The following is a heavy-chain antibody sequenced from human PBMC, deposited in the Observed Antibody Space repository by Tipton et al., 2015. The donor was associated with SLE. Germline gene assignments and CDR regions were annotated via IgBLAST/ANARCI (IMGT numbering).Heavy chain of an antibody. J-gene: IGHJ3*02. V-gene: IGHV3-13*01. D-gene: IGHD3-10*01. Sequence: SLRLSCAASGFTFSSYDMHWVRQATGKGLEWVSAIGTAGDTYYPGSVKGRFTISRENAKNSLYLQMNSLRAGDTAVYYCARWGTGRAFDIWGRGTMVTVSS. CDR1: GFTFSSYD. CDR2: IGTAGDT. CDR3: ARWGTGRAFDI.